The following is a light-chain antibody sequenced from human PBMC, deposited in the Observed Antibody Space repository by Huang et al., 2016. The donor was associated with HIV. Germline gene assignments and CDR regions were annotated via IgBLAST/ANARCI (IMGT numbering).Light chain of an antibody. CDR1: QDVSSH. Sequence: ERVMTQSPDILSVSPGETATLSCRASQDVSSHLAWYRQKPGQAPRLLIYGASTRVSGIPARFNGSGSGIAFTLTISSVQSEDFAVYYCQQYNNWPRTFGQGTKLEIK. J-gene: IGKJ2*01. V-gene: IGKV3-15*01. CDR3: QQYNNWPRT. CDR2: GAS.